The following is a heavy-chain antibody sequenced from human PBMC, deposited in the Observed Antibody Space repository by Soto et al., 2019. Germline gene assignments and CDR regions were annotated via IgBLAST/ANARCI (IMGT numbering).Heavy chain of an antibody. CDR1: GDSISTDY. J-gene: IGHJ4*02. CDR2: IYYGGST. Sequence: PSETLSLTCTVSGDSISTDYWSWIRQSPGKGLEWIGFIYYGGSTNYNPSLKSRVTISVDTPKNQFSLKLSSVTAADTAVYYCARHPGYYDILTGYTTYYFDYWGQGILVTVSS. D-gene: IGHD3-9*01. V-gene: IGHV4-59*08. CDR3: ARHPGYYDILTGYTTYYFDY.